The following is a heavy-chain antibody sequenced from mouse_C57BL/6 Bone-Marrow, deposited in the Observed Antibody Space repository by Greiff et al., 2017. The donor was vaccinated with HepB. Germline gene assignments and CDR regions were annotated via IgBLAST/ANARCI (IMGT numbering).Heavy chain of an antibody. CDR1: GFTFSSYA. V-gene: IGHV5-9-1*02. Sequence: EVKLMESGEGLVKPGGSLKLSCAASGFTFSSYAMSWVRQTPEKRLEWVAYISSGGDYIYYADTVKGRFTISRDNARNTLYLQMSSLKSEDTAMYYCTRDWGLLTGDYWGQGTSVTVSS. J-gene: IGHJ4*01. D-gene: IGHD2-3*01. CDR2: ISSGGDYI. CDR3: TRDWGLLTGDY.